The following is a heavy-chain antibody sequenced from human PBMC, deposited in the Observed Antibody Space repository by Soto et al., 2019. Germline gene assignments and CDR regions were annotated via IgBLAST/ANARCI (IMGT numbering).Heavy chain of an antibody. CDR2: IYSGGST. CDR3: ARAPWYSRNYYFDY. V-gene: IGHV3-66*01. Sequence: PGGSLRLSCAASGFTVSSNYMSWVRQAPGKGLEWVSVIYSGGSTYYADSVKGRFTISRDNSKNTLYLQMNSLRAEDTAVYYCARAPWYSRNYYFDYWGQGTLVTVSS. CDR1: GFTVSSNY. D-gene: IGHD6-13*01. J-gene: IGHJ4*02.